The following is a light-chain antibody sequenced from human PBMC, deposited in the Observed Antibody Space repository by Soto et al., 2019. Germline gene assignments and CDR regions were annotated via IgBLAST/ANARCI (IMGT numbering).Light chain of an antibody. Sequence: DIQMTQSPSTLSASVGDRVTITCRARQSISSWLAWYQQKPGKAPKLLIYQASSLESGVPPRFSGSGSGTEFTLTISSLQPEDFATYYCQEYNSYSPYTFGQGTKLEIK. V-gene: IGKV1-5*03. CDR1: QSISSW. J-gene: IGKJ2*01. CDR2: QAS. CDR3: QEYNSYSPYT.